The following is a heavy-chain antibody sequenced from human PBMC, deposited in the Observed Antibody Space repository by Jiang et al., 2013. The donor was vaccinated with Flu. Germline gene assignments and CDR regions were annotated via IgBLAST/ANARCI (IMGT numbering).Heavy chain of an antibody. J-gene: IGHJ6*02. Sequence: GLVKPGGSLRLSCAASGFTFSSYSMNWVRQAPGKGLEWVSSISSSSSYIYYADSVKGRFTISRDNAKNSLYLQMNSLRAEDTAVYYCARDRTGGYETYYYYGMDVWGQGTTVTVSS. CDR2: ISSSSSYI. V-gene: IGHV3-21*01. CDR3: ARDRTGGYETYYYYGMDV. CDR1: GFTFSSYS. D-gene: IGHD5-12*01.